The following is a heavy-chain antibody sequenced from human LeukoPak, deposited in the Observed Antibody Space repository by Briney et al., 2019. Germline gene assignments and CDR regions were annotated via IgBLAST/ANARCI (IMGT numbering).Heavy chain of an antibody. V-gene: IGHV1-18*01. D-gene: IGHD1-26*01. CDR2: ISAYNGNT. CDR1: GYTFTSYG. CDR3: ASASGGYFGDAFDI. Sequence: ASVKVSCKASGYTFTSYGISWERQAPGQGLEWMGWISAYNGNTNYAQKLQGRVTMTTDTSTSTAYMELRSLRSDDTAVYYCASASGGYFGDAFDIWGQGTMVTVSS. J-gene: IGHJ3*02.